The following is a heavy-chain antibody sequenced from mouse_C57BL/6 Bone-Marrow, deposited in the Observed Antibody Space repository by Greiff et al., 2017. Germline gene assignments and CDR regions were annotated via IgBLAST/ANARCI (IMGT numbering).Heavy chain of an antibody. CDR2: LSPGDGDT. Sequence: VQLKESGPELVKPGASVQISCKASGYAFSSSWMNWVKQRPGKGLEWIGRLSPGDGDTNYNGKFQGKATLTADKSSSTAYMQLSSLTSEDSAVYFCARDRAYYYDYDDGAYYFDYWGQGTTLTVAS. D-gene: IGHD2-4*01. CDR3: ARDRAYYYDYDDGAYYFDY. V-gene: IGHV1-82*01. J-gene: IGHJ2*01. CDR1: GYAFSSSW.